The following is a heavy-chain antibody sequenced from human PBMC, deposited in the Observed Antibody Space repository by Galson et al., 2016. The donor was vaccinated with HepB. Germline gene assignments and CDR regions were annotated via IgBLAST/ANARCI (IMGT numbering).Heavy chain of an antibody. D-gene: IGHD1-7*01. CDR2: IVPLLGTA. J-gene: IGHJ6*02. Sequence: SVKVSCKASGYNFMMYGIIWVRQAPGQGLEWMGGIVPLLGTAHSAQNVQGRVTISADMSTSTAYMELNSLISDDTAVYYCARDLVSGRLELRVFHGMDVWGQGTTVTVSS. CDR1: GYNFMMYG. CDR3: ARDLVSGRLELRVFHGMDV. V-gene: IGHV1-69*10.